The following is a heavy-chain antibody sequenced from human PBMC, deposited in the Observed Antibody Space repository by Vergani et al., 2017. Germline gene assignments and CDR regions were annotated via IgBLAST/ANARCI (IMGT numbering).Heavy chain of an antibody. CDR2: IYTSGST. CDR3: ARAGYYYDSSGYYQPTFDY. J-gene: IGHJ4*02. D-gene: IGHD3-22*01. Sequence: QVQLQESGPGLVKPSQTLSLTCTVSGGSFSSGSYYWSWIGQPAGKGLEWLGRIYTSGSTNYNPSLKSRVTISVDTSKNQFSLKLSSVTAADTAVYYCARAGYYYDSSGYYQPTFDYWGQGTLVTVSS. CDR1: GGSFSSGSYY. V-gene: IGHV4-61*02.